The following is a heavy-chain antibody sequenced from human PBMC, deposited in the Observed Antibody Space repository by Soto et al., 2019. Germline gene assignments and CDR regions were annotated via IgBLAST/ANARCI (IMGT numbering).Heavy chain of an antibody. J-gene: IGHJ4*02. CDR1: GGTFSSYA. Sequence: SVKVSCKASGGTFSSYAISWVRQAPGQGLEWMGGIIPIFGTANYAQKFQGRVTITADESTSTAYMELSSLRSEDTAVYYCARAPEMATIRAFDYWGQGTLVTVSS. V-gene: IGHV1-69*13. CDR3: ARAPEMATIRAFDY. D-gene: IGHD5-12*01. CDR2: IIPIFGTA.